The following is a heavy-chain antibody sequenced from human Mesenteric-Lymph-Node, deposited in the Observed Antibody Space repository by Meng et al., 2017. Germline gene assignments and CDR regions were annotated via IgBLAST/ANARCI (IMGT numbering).Heavy chain of an antibody. CDR2: IYPGDSDT. CDR3: ARLGYYDSSGYYWYFDL. D-gene: IGHD3-22*01. Sequence: GGSLRLSCKGSGYSFTSYWIGWVRQMPGKGLEWMGIIYPGDSDTRYSPSFQGQVTISADKSISTAYLQWSSLKASDTAMYYCARLGYYDSSGYYWYFDLWGRGTLVTVSS. J-gene: IGHJ2*01. CDR1: GYSFTSYW. V-gene: IGHV5-51*01.